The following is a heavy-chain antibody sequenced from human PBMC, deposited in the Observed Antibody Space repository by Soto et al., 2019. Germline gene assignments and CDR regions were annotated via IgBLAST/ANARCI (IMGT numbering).Heavy chain of an antibody. V-gene: IGHV1-18*01. J-gene: IGHJ4*02. D-gene: IGHD2-15*01. CDR3: AARVYCSGGSCYQPSFDY. CDR2: IRAYNGNT. CDR1: GYTLTSYG. Sequence: QVQLVQSGAEVKKPGASVKVSCKASGYTLTSYGISWVRQAPGQGLEWMGWIRAYNGNTNYAHKLQGRVTMTTDTSTRTDYMELRSRRSDDAAVHYCAARVYCSGGSCYQPSFDYWGQGTLVTVSS.